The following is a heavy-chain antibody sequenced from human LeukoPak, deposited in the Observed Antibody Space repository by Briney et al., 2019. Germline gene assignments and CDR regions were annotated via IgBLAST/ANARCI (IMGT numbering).Heavy chain of an antibody. CDR1: GGSISSYY. Sequence: SETLSLTCTVSGGSISSYYWSWIRQPAGKGLEWIGRIYTSGSTNYNPSLKSRVTMSVDTSKNQFSLKLSSVTAADTAVYYCAREKSIFSSSWYYYYYGMDVWGQGTTVTVSS. CDR3: AREKSIFSSSWYYYYYGMDV. CDR2: IYTSGST. D-gene: IGHD6-13*01. V-gene: IGHV4-4*07. J-gene: IGHJ6*02.